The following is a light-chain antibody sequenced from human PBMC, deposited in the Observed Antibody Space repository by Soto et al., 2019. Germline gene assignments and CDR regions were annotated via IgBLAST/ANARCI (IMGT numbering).Light chain of an antibody. CDR3: QQSYSTTWT. Sequence: EFVLTQSPGTLSLSPWGRATRSGSASQTVRNNYLSWYQQKPGQAPRLLIYDASSRATGIPDRFSGSGSETDFTLTISSLQPEDFATYSCQQSYSTTWTFGQGTKVDI. CDR2: DAS. J-gene: IGKJ1*01. V-gene: IGKV3D-20*02. CDR1: QTVRNNY.